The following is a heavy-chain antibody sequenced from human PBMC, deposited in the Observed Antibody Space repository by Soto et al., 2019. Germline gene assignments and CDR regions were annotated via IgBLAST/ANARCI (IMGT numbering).Heavy chain of an antibody. J-gene: IGHJ5*02. CDR3: ANCPTLYAPTYNWFDP. CDR2: ISSSGGST. Sequence: GGSLRLCCAASGFTFSSYAMSWVRQAPGKGLEWVSAISSSGGSTYYADSVRGRFTISRDNSKKTLYLQMSRLRTEDTAVYYCANCPTLYAPTYNWFDPWGQGTLVTVSS. CDR1: GFTFSSYA. D-gene: IGHD2-2*01. V-gene: IGHV3-23*01.